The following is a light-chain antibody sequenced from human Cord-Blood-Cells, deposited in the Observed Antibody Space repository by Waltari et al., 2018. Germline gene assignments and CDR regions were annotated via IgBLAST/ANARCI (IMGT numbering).Light chain of an antibody. CDR1: NTGSKH. CDR2: RVS. CDR3: QVWDSSTVV. V-gene: IGLV3-9*01. J-gene: IGLJ2*01. Sequence: SYELTQPLSVTVALVQTARITCGDNNTGSKHAHWYQQQPGQAPVRVIDRVSNRPSGIPERFSGSNSGNTATLTISRAQAGDEADYYCQVWDSSTVVFGGGTKLTVL.